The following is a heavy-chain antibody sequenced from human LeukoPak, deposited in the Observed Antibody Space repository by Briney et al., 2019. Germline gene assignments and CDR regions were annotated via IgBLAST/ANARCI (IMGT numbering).Heavy chain of an antibody. CDR2: ISSSGSTI. Sequence: PGGSLRLSCAASGFTFSTYGMSWVRQAPGKGLEWVSYISSSGSTIHYADSVKGRFTISRDNAKNSLYLQMNSLRAEDTAVYYCAKSVTMIVVVSTYDYWGQGTLVTVSS. J-gene: IGHJ4*02. V-gene: IGHV3-48*04. D-gene: IGHD3-22*01. CDR3: AKSVTMIVVVSTYDY. CDR1: GFTFSTYG.